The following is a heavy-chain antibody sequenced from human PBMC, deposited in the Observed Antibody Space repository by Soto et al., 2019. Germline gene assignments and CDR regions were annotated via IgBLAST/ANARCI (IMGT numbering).Heavy chain of an antibody. V-gene: IGHV3-23*01. J-gene: IGHJ4*02. CDR1: GFTFSAYS. CDR3: EKATGNTWEVYYFDY. Sequence: EVQLLESGGGLIQPGGSLRLSCAVSGFTFSAYSMSWVRQAPGKGLEWVSGISGLGGSTYYADSVKGRFTISRDNSKNTLYLPVSSLRAEDTAVYYCEKATGNTWEVYYFDYWGQGTLLIVSS. CDR2: ISGLGGST. D-gene: IGHD1-26*01.